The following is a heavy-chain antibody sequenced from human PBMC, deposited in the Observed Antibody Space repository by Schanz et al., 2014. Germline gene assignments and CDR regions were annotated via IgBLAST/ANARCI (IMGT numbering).Heavy chain of an antibody. J-gene: IGHJ4*02. CDR2: IIPILGIA. D-gene: IGHD6-13*01. V-gene: IGHV1-69*08. Sequence: QVQLVQSGAEVKKPGSSMKVSCKASGGTFNSYTINWVRQAPGQGLEWMGRIIPILGIANYAQKFQGRVTIAADKSTFTAYMDVSSLRSEDTSVYYCARDGVDAAAGGNYWGQGTLVDVSS. CDR3: ARDGVDAAAGGNY. CDR1: GGTFNSYT.